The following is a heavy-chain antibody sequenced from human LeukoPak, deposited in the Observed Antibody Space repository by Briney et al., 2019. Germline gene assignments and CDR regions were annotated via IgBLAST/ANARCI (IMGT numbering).Heavy chain of an antibody. Sequence: SVKVSCKASGYTFTSYGISWVRQAPGQGLEWMGGIIPIFGTANYAQKFQGRVTITADESTSTAYMELSSLRSEDTAVYYCARDRRIVATRYYFDYWGQGTLVTVSS. CDR2: IIPIFGTA. CDR3: ARDRRIVATRYYFDY. V-gene: IGHV1-69*13. CDR1: GYTFTSYG. D-gene: IGHD5-12*01. J-gene: IGHJ4*02.